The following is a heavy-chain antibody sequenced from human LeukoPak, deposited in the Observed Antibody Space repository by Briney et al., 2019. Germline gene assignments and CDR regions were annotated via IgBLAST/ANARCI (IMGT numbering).Heavy chain of an antibody. V-gene: IGHV1-2*06. CDR2: VNPNSGGT. J-gene: IGHJ4*02. CDR3: AREPGTTSDY. D-gene: IGHD1-7*01. CDR1: GYTFTGYY. Sequence: ASVKVSCKASGYTFTGYYMHWLRQAPGQGLEWMGRVNPNSGGTNYAQKFQGRVTMTRDTSISTAYMEMSRLRSDDTAVYYCAREPGTTSDYWGQGTLVTVSS.